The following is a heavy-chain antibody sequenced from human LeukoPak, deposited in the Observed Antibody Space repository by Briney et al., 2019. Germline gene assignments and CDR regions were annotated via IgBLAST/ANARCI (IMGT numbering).Heavy chain of an antibody. V-gene: IGHV3-48*02. J-gene: IGHJ4*02. Sequence: GGSLRLSCAASGFTVSSTYMSWVRQAPGKGLEWVSHITASGTAMFYADSVKGRFTISRDNAKNSLYLQMNSLRDEDTAVYYCASSGSYRFDYWGQGTLVTVSS. CDR2: ITASGTAM. CDR3: ASSGSYRFDY. D-gene: IGHD1-26*01. CDR1: GFTVSSTY.